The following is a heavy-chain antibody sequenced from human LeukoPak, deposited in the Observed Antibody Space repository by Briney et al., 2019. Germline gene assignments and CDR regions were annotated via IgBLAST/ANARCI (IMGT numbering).Heavy chain of an antibody. V-gene: IGHV4-34*01. D-gene: IGHD2-15*01. CDR2: INHSGST. Sequence: SETLSLTCAVYGGSFSGYYWSWIRQPPGKGLEWIGEINHSGSTNYNPSLKSRVAISVDTSKNQFSLKLSSVTAADTAVYYCAREGVVGAYGHFDYWGQGTLVTVSS. CDR1: GGSFSGYY. J-gene: IGHJ4*02. CDR3: AREGVVGAYGHFDY.